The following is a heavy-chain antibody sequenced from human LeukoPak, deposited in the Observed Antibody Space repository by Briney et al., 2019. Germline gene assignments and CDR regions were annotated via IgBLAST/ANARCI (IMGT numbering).Heavy chain of an antibody. Sequence: PSETLSLTCTVSGGSISSDDYYWSWIRQPAGKGLEWIGRIYPSGNTNYNPSLRSRVTISIDTSKNQFSLKLSSVTAADTAVYYCARYLDYWGQGILVTVSS. CDR2: IYPSGNT. J-gene: IGHJ4*02. V-gene: IGHV4-61*02. CDR1: GGSISSDDYY. CDR3: ARYLDY.